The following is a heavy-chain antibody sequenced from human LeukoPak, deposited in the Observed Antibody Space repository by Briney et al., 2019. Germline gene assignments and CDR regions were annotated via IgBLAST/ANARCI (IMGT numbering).Heavy chain of an antibody. V-gene: IGHV3-23*01. CDR1: GFTFSSYA. Sequence: PGGSLRLSCAASGFTFSSYAMSWVRQAPGKGLEWVSTISGSGGSTYYADSVKGRFTISRDNSKNTLYLQMNSLRSDDTAVYYCGRSMDSSMSRLIEYWGQGTLVTVSS. CDR2: ISGSGGST. CDR3: GRSMDSSMSRLIEY. D-gene: IGHD6-13*01. J-gene: IGHJ4*02.